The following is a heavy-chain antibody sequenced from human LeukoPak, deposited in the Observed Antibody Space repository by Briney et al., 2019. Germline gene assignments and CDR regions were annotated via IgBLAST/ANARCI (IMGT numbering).Heavy chain of an antibody. V-gene: IGHV1-69*05. CDR2: IIPIFGTA. D-gene: IGHD2-2*01. CDR3: ARTFVVVPAAIFGLFDY. J-gene: IGHJ4*02. CDR1: GGTFSSYA. Sequence: SVKVSCKASGGTFSSYAISWVRQAPGQGLEWMGGIIPIFGTANYAQKFQGRVTITTDESTSTAYMELSSLRSEDTAVYYCARTFVVVPAAIFGLFDYWGQGTLVTVSS.